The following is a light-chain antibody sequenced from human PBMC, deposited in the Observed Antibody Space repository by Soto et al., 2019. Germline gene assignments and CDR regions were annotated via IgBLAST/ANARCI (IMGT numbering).Light chain of an antibody. CDR2: DAS. V-gene: IGKV3-20*01. CDR3: QQYGSSPRT. J-gene: IGKJ2*01. CDR1: QSVSSSN. Sequence: EIVLTQSPGTLSLSPGERATLSCRASQSVSSSNLAWYQQKPGQAPRLLIYDASSRASGIPGRFSGSGSGTDFTLTISRLEPDDFAVSYCQQYGSSPRTFGQGTKLEIK.